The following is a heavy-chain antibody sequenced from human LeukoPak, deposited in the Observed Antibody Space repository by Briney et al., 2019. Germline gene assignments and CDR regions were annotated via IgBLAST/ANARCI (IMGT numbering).Heavy chain of an antibody. D-gene: IGHD6-13*01. V-gene: IGHV4-59*01. CDR3: ARGSSGSSWYLSSYFDY. Sequence: PETLSLTCTVSGGSISSYYWSWIRQPPGKGLEWIGYIYYSGSTNYNPSLKSRVTISVDTSKNQFSLKLSSVTAADTAVYYCARGSSGSSWYLSSYFDYWGQGTLVTVSS. J-gene: IGHJ4*02. CDR2: IYYSGST. CDR1: GGSISSYY.